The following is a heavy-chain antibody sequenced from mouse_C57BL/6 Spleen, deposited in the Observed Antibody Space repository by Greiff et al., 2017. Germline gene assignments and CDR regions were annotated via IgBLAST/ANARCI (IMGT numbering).Heavy chain of an antibody. D-gene: IGHD1-1*01. CDR2: ISYDGSN. Sequence: VQLQQSGPGLVKPSQSLSLTCSVTGYSITSGYYWNWIRQFPGNKLEWMGYISYDGSNNYNPSLKNRISITRDPSKNQFFLKLNSVTTEDTATYYCARDPLYYGSSDYWGQGTTLTVSS. V-gene: IGHV3-6*01. CDR3: ARDPLYYGSSDY. J-gene: IGHJ2*01. CDR1: GYSITSGYY.